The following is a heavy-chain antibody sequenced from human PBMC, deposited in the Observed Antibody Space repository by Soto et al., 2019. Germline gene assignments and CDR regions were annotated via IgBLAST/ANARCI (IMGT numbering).Heavy chain of an antibody. V-gene: IGHV1-69*13. CDR2: IIPIFGTA. Sequence: GASVKVSCKASGGTFSSYAISWVRQAPGQGLEWMGGIIPIFGTANYAQKFQGRVTITADESTSTAYMELSSLRSEDTAVYYCARVGCRNYVSSYFDYWGQGTLVTVSS. D-gene: IGHD4-4*01. J-gene: IGHJ4*02. CDR3: ARVGCRNYVSSYFDY. CDR1: GGTFSSYA.